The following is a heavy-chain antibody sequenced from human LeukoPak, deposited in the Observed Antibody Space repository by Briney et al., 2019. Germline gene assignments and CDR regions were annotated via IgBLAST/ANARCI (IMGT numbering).Heavy chain of an antibody. CDR1: GFTFSSYG. CDR2: ISGSGGST. D-gene: IGHD3-16*02. Sequence: GGSLRLSCAASGFTFSSYGMHWVRQAPGKGLEWVSAISGSGGSTYYADSVKGRFTISRDNSKNTLYLQMNSLRAEDTAVYYCAKMYDYVWGSYRLAHFDYWGQGTLVTVSS. J-gene: IGHJ4*02. CDR3: AKMYDYVWGSYRLAHFDY. V-gene: IGHV3-23*01.